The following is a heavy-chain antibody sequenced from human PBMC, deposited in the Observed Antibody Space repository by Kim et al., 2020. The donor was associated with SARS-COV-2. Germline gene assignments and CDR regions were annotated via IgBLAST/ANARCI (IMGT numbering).Heavy chain of an antibody. Sequence: GGSLRLSCAASGFTFSSYWMSWVRQAPGKGLEWVANIKQDGSEKYYVDSVKGRFTISRDNAKNSLYLQMNSLRAEDTAVYYCARDGIGYYDSSGYYYVVSEGAFDIWGQGTMVTVSS. CDR3: ARDGIGYYDSSGYYYVVSEGAFDI. CDR1: GFTFSSYW. J-gene: IGHJ3*02. D-gene: IGHD3-22*01. V-gene: IGHV3-7*01. CDR2: IKQDGSEK.